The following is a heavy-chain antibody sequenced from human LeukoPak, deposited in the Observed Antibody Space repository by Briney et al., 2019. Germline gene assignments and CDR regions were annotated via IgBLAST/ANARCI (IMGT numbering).Heavy chain of an antibody. J-gene: IGHJ4*02. CDR1: GFTFSTSW. CDR3: VRDFEWSFDT. V-gene: IGHV3-30*02. CDR2: IRNDGNDK. Sequence: GGSLRLSCAASGFTFSTSWMTWVRQAPGKGLEWFSFIRNDGNDKYYADSVKGRFTISRDNSKNTLYLQMNSLRPEDTALYYCVRDFEWSFDTWDQGTLVTVSS. D-gene: IGHD3-3*01.